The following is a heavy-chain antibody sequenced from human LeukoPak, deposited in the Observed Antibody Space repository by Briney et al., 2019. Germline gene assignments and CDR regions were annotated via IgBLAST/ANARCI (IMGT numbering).Heavy chain of an antibody. D-gene: IGHD6-13*01. CDR3: AILTGIAAAA. J-gene: IGHJ5*02. Sequence: GGSPRLSCAASGFTFSSYNMNWVRQAPGKGLEWVSYISSSSNTIYYADSVKGRFTISRDNAKNTLYLQMNSLRVEDTAVYYCAILTGIAAAAWGQGTLVTVSS. V-gene: IGHV3-48*04. CDR2: ISSSSNTI. CDR1: GFTFSSYN.